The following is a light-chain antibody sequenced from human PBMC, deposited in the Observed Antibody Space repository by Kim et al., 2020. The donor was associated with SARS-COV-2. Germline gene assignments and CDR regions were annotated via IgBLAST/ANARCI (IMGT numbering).Light chain of an antibody. CDR1: QAIGSW. Sequence: ATEGDRVTITCRASQAIGSWLASYQQQPGTAPKLLIYAASSLQSGVPSRFSGSGSWTNFTLTVTSLQPEDCATYYCQKTNSFPLTVGGGTKVDIK. CDR2: AAS. J-gene: IGKJ4*01. CDR3: QKTNSFPLT. V-gene: IGKV1D-12*01.